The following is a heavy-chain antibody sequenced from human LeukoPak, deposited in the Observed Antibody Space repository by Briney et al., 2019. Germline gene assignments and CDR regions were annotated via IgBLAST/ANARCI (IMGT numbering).Heavy chain of an antibody. V-gene: IGHV3-48*03. J-gene: IGHJ4*02. Sequence: GGSLRLSCAASGFTFSSYEMNWVRQAPGKGLEWVSYISSSGSTVYYADSVKGRFTISRDNAKNSLYLQMNSLRAEDTAVYYCARGSASDFYWGQGTLVTVSS. CDR3: ARGSASDFY. CDR1: GFTFSSYE. D-gene: IGHD3-3*01. CDR2: ISSSGSTV.